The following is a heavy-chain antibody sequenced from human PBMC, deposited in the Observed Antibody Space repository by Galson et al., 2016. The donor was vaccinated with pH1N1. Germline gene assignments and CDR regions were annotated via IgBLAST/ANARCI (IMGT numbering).Heavy chain of an antibody. CDR1: GFSFSTYG. Sequence: SLRLSCAASGFSFSTYGMSWVRQAPGKGLDWVSGINAIGDDTFYAHTVRGRFTISRDNSRNTVYLQMDSLTAVDTAIYYCARGGAIRHNYNYGAVFSWGQGAQVTVSS. CDR3: ARGGAIRHNYNYGAVFS. V-gene: IGHV3-23*01. J-gene: IGHJ5*02. D-gene: IGHD4/OR15-4a*01. CDR2: INAIGDDT.